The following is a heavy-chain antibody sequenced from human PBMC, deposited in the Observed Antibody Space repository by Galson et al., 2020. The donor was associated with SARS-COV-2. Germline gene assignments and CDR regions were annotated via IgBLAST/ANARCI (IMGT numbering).Heavy chain of an antibody. CDR1: GDSISSGNYY. V-gene: IGHV4-61*02. D-gene: IGHD3-3*01. CDR2: IYKSGNT. Sequence: SETLSLTCTVSGDSISSGNYYWSWIRQPAGKGLEWIGRIYKSGNTNYNPSLWSQVTISVDTSKNQFSLKLRSVTAADTAVYYCARGNSPWGTMFGRVTGAGGMDVWGQGTAVTGSS. J-gene: IGHJ6*02. CDR3: ARGNSPWGTMFGRVTGAGGMDV.